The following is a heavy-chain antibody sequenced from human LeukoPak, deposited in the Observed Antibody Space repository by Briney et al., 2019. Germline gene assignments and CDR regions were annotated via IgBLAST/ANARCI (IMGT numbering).Heavy chain of an antibody. CDR2: IYTSGST. CDR1: GGSISSYY. Sequence: PSETLSLTCTVSGGSISSYYWSWIRQPAGKGLEWIGRIYTSGSTNYNPSLKSRVTMSVDTSKNQFSLKLSSVTAADTAVYYCARDGYYYDSSGYYEKMYYFDYWGQGTLVTVSS. CDR3: ARDGYYYDSSGYYEKMYYFDY. J-gene: IGHJ4*02. V-gene: IGHV4-4*07. D-gene: IGHD3-22*01.